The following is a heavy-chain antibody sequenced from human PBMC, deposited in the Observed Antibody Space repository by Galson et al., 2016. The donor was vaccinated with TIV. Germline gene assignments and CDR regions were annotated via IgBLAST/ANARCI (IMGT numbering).Heavy chain of an antibody. CDR3: HCSSTSCYVRWFDP. J-gene: IGHJ5*02. Sequence: SLRLSCAASGFTFSNAWMSWVRQAPGKGLEWVGRIKSETDGGTTDYAAPVKGRFTISRDDSKNTLYLQMNTLKTEDTAVYYCHCSSTSCYVRWFDPWGQGTLLTVSS. D-gene: IGHD2-2*01. V-gene: IGHV3-15*01. CDR2: IKSETDGGTT. CDR1: GFTFSNAW.